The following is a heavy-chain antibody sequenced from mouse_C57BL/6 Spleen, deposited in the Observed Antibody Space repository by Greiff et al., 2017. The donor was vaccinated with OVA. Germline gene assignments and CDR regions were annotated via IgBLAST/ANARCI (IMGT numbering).Heavy chain of an antibody. CDR3: ARDAYYGYDQAWFAY. D-gene: IGHD2-2*01. Sequence: EVKLMESGGGLVQSGRSLRLSCATSGFTFSDFYMEWVRQAPGKGLAWIAASRNKANDYTTEYSASVKGRFIVSRDTYQSILYLQMNALRAEDTAIYYCARDAYYGYDQAWFAYWGQGTLVTVSA. J-gene: IGHJ3*01. V-gene: IGHV7-1*01. CDR2: SRNKANDYTT. CDR1: GFTFSDFY.